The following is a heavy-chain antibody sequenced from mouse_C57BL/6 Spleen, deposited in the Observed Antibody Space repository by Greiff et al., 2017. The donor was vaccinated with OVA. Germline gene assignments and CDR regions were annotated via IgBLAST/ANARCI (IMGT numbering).Heavy chain of an antibody. CDR3: ARRNYDYDRGYYFDY. D-gene: IGHD2-4*01. J-gene: IGHJ2*01. V-gene: IGHV1-55*01. Sequence: QVQLQQPGAELVKPGASVKMSCKASGYTFTSYWITWVKQRPGQGLEWIGDIYPGSGSTNYNEKFKSKATLTVDTSSSTAYMQLSSLTSEDSAVYYCARRNYDYDRGYYFDYWGQGTTLTVSS. CDR2: IYPGSGST. CDR1: GYTFTSYW.